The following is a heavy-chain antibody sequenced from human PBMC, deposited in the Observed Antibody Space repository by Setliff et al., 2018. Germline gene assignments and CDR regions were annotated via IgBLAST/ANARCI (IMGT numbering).Heavy chain of an antibody. V-gene: IGHV4-34*01. CDR3: ARESATIGEFPLYYFDK. CDR2: INHSGSS. D-gene: IGHD3-10*01. Sequence: SETLSLTCAASGGTFSDYYWTWIRQPPGKGLEWIGEINHSGSSNYNPSLKSRVSMSLDTSKNQFSLRLSSVTAADAAVYFCARESATIGEFPLYYFDKWGQGIPVTVSS. J-gene: IGHJ4*02. CDR1: GGTFSDYY.